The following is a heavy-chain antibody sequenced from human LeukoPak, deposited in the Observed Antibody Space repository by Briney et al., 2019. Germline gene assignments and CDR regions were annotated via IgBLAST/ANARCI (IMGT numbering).Heavy chain of an antibody. D-gene: IGHD4-17*01. Sequence: GGCLRLSCAASGFTFDNYAMNWVRQAPGKGLEWVAVISYDGSNKYYADSVKGRFTISRDNSKNTLYLQMNSLRAEDTAVYYCAKVGMTAVTSDAFYIWGQGTMVTVSS. V-gene: IGHV3-30*18. CDR1: GFTFDNYA. J-gene: IGHJ3*02. CDR3: AKVGMTAVTSDAFYI. CDR2: ISYDGSNK.